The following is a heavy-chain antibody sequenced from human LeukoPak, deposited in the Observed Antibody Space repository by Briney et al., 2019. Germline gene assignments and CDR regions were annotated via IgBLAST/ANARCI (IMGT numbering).Heavy chain of an antibody. J-gene: IGHJ4*02. Sequence: GRSLRLSCAASGFTFSSYGMHWVRQAPGKGLGWVAVIWYDGTDKYYADSVKGRFTISRDNSKNTLYLQMNSLRAEDTALYYCARESSNSFDYWGQGTLVTVSS. CDR1: GFTFSSYG. CDR2: IWYDGTDK. D-gene: IGHD2-2*01. CDR3: ARESSNSFDY. V-gene: IGHV3-33*01.